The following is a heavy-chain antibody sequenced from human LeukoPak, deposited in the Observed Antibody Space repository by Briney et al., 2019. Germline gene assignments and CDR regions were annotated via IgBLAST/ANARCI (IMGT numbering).Heavy chain of an antibody. CDR3: AKWSRFLEWPRTPYYYYGMDV. V-gene: IGHV3-30-3*02. J-gene: IGHJ6*02. D-gene: IGHD3-3*01. CDR1: GFTFSSYA. CDR2: ISYDGSNK. Sequence: GRSLRLSCAASGFTFSSYAMHWVRQAPGKGLEWVAVISYDGSNKYYADSVKGRFTISRDNSKNTLYLQMNSLRAEDTAVYYCAKWSRFLEWPRTPYYYYGMDVWGQGTTVTVSS.